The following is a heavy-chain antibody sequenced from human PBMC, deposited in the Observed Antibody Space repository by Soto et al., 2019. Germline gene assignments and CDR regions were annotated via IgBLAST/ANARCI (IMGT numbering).Heavy chain of an antibody. CDR2: INPNSGGT. CDR1: GYTFTGYY. J-gene: IGHJ6*02. D-gene: IGHD2-2*01. Sequence: ASVKVSCKASGYTFTGYYMHWVRQAPGQGLEWMGWINPNSGGTNYAQKFQGWVTMTRDTSISTAYMELSRPRSDDTAVYYCARERAVVVPAAMGYGMDVWGQGTTVTVSS. CDR3: ARERAVVVPAAMGYGMDV. V-gene: IGHV1-2*04.